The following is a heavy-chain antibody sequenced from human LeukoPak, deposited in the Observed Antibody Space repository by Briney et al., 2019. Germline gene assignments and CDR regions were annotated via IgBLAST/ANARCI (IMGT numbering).Heavy chain of an antibody. CDR2: IYYSGST. D-gene: IGHD6-19*01. V-gene: IGHV4-30-4*01. CDR1: GGSISSGDYC. CDR3: ARTSSGWLLGYFDL. Sequence: SETLSFTCTVSGGSISSGDYCWSWIRQPPGKGLEWIVYIYYSGSTYYNPSLKSRVTISVDTSKNQFSLKLSSVTAADTAVYYCARTSSGWLLGYFDLWGRGTLVTVSS. J-gene: IGHJ2*01.